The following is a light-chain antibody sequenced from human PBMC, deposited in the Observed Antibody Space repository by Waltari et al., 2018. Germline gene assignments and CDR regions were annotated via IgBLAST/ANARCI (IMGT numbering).Light chain of an antibody. CDR3: QQYNSYSRT. V-gene: IGKV1-5*03. Sequence: DIQMTQSPSTLSASVGYRVTITCRASQGVSSWLAWYQQKPGKAPKLLIYKASSLESGVPSRFSGSGSGTEFTLTISSLQPDDFATYYCQQYNSYSRTFGQGTKVEIK. CDR1: QGVSSW. J-gene: IGKJ1*01. CDR2: KAS.